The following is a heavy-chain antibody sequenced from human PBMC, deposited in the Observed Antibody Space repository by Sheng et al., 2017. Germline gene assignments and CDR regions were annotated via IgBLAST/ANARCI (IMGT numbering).Heavy chain of an antibody. CDR1: GISLSNYW. J-gene: IGHJ4*02. CDR3: ARGGYESAWYWVY. CDR2: INQDGTEK. Sequence: EVHLVESGGGLVQPGGSLRLSCAASGISLSNYWMSWVRQTPGKGLEWVANINQDGTEKYYVDSVKGRFTISRDNAENLLYLQMSSLRAEDTAVYFCARGGYESAWYWVYWGQGTLVTVSS. V-gene: IGHV3-7*01. D-gene: IGHD6-19*01.